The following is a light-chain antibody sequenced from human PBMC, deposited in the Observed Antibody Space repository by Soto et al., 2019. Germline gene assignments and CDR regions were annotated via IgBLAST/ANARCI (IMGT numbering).Light chain of an antibody. CDR3: QQYHTSSIT. CDR2: DAS. Sequence: DIQMTQSPSTLSASVGDRVTITCQSSQSISSWLAGYQQKPGKAPKLLXYDASSLERGVPSRFSGTGSGREFTLSIDSLQPDDFATYYCQQYHTSSITFGQGTRLEI. CDR1: QSISSW. V-gene: IGKV1-5*01. J-gene: IGKJ5*01.